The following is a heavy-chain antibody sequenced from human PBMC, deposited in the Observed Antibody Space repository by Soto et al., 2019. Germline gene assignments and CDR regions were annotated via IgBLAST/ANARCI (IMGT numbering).Heavy chain of an antibody. CDR3: ARDPDGLHDDNSGPYPRPG. J-gene: IGHJ1*01. V-gene: IGHV4-30-4*01. D-gene: IGHD3-22*01. CDR1: GGSISSEDYY. Sequence: SETLSLTCTVSGGSISSEDYYWSWIRQAPGRGLEWIGYIHSSGSIYYNPSLKSRATMSIDTARNQFSLKVRSVTAADTAVYYCARDPDGLHDDNSGPYPRPGWGQGTLVTVSS. CDR2: IHSSGSI.